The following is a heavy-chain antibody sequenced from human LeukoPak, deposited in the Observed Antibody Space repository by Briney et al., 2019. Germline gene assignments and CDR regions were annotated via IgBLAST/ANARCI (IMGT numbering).Heavy chain of an antibody. J-gene: IGHJ4*02. D-gene: IGHD3-3*01. Sequence: PSETLSLTCTVSGGSISSYYWSWIRQPPGKGLEWIGYIYYSGSTNYNPSLKSRVTISVDTSKNQFSLKLSSVTAADTAVYYCARGGSAIFGVAPFDYWGQGTLVTVSS. CDR1: GGSISSYY. CDR3: ARGGSAIFGVAPFDY. V-gene: IGHV4-59*01. CDR2: IYYSGST.